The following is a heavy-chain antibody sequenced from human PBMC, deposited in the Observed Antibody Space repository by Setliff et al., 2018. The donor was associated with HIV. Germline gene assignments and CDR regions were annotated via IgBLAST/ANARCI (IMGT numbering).Heavy chain of an antibody. CDR3: VRGYCSSTTCYDDYYYMDV. J-gene: IGHJ6*03. CDR2: IFYTGST. D-gene: IGHD2-2*01. V-gene: IGHV4-59*11. Sequence: SETLSLTCTVSGGSISGHYWSWIRQPPGKGLEWIAYIFYTGSTNYNPSLKSRVTISVDTSNNQFFLKLSSVTAADTAVYYCVRGYCSSTTCYDDYYYMDVWGKGSTVTVSS. CDR1: GGSISGHY.